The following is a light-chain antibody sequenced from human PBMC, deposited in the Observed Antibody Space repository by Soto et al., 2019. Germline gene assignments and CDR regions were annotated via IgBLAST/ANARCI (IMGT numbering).Light chain of an antibody. J-gene: IGKJ2*01. CDR1: EYIGYF. V-gene: IGKV1-5*01. CDR3: QHYKSFPYT. CDR2: DAS. Sequence: DIQMTQTPSTLSASVGDRVTITCRATEYIGYFLAWYQQAPGKAPQLLISDASKLQSGVPSRFSGSGAGTEFTLTITSQQADDFATYYCQHYKSFPYTFGPGTKLDI.